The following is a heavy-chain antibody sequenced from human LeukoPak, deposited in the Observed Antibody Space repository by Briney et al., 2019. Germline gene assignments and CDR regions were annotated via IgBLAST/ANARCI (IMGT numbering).Heavy chain of an antibody. V-gene: IGHV1-2*02. CDR3: GSPQYYYDSSGSIGDY. J-gene: IGHJ4*02. Sequence: ASVKVSCKASGYTFTGYYMHWVRQAPGQGLEWMGWINPNSGGTNYAQKFQGRVTMTRDTSISTAYMELSRLRSDDAAVYYCGSPQYYYDSSGSIGDYWGQGTLVTVSS. CDR2: INPNSGGT. D-gene: IGHD3-22*01. CDR1: GYTFTGYY.